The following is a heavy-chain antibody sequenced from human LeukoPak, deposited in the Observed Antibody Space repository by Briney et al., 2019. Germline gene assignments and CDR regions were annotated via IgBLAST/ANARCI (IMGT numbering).Heavy chain of an antibody. J-gene: IGHJ4*02. CDR2: MSSSSSYI. CDR1: GFTFRSYS. Sequence: PGGSLRLSCAASGFTFRSYSMNWVRQAPGKGLEWVSSMSSSSSYIYYADSVKGRFTISRDNAKNSLYLQMNSLRTEDTAVYYCARAVAYYYDSSGYYHDYWGQGTLVTVSS. V-gene: IGHV3-21*01. CDR3: ARAVAYYYDSSGYYHDY. D-gene: IGHD3-22*01.